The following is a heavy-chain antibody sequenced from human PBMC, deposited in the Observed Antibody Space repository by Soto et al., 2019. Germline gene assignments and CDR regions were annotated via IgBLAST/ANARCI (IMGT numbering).Heavy chain of an antibody. CDR1: GFTFSSYW. Sequence: GGSLRLSCAASGFTFSSYWMIWVRQAPGKGLEWVANIKQDGSEKYYVDSVKGRFTISRDNAKNSLYLQMNSLRAEDTAVYYCARAGSSWPPELDYWGQGTLVTVSS. V-gene: IGHV3-7*03. J-gene: IGHJ4*02. D-gene: IGHD6-13*01. CDR2: IKQDGSEK. CDR3: ARAGSSWPPELDY.